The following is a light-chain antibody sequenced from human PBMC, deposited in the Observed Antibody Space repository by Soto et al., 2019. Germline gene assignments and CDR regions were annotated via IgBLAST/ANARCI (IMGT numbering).Light chain of an antibody. CDR2: DAS. Sequence: DLQMTQSPSTLSPSVGDRITISCRASQSIGNRLAWYQQKPGTAPKVLIYDASTLESGVPLRFSGSGSGTNFMLTISSLQPDDFATYYCQHYGGLWTFGLGTKVDIK. CDR3: QHYGGLWT. V-gene: IGKV1-5*01. CDR1: QSIGNR. J-gene: IGKJ1*01.